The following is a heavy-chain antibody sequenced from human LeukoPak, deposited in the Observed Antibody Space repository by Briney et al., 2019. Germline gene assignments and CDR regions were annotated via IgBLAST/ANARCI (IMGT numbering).Heavy chain of an antibody. CDR1: GFIFSNYG. V-gene: IGHV3-23*01. Sequence: SGGSLRLSCAASGFIFSNYGMSWVRQAPGKGLEWVSSISSTGGTTYYADSVKGRFTISRDNSKNTLYLQMNSLRAEDTAIYYCAKNGDRGAYCTGGTCYPYFYYYMDVWGKGTTVTISS. CDR3: AKNGDRGAYCTGGTCYPYFYYYMDV. CDR2: ISSTGGTT. D-gene: IGHD2-15*01. J-gene: IGHJ6*03.